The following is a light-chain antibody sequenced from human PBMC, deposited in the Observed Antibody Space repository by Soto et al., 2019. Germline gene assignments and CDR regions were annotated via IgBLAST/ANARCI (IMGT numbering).Light chain of an antibody. CDR2: AAS. CDR3: EQYNIWRT. V-gene: IGKV1-9*01. Sequence: IKLSQSPSFLSASEGDRVTITCRASRGISSYLAWYQQKPGKAPKLLIYAASTLHTGVPSRFSGSGSGTEFTLTISSLQPEDFAVYYCEQYNIWRTFGQ. J-gene: IGKJ1*01. CDR1: RGISSY.